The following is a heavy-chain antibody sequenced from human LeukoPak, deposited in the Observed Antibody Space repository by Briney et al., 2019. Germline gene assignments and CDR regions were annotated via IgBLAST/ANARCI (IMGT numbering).Heavy chain of an antibody. J-gene: IGHJ3*02. Sequence: SETLSLTCAVYGGSFSGYYWSWIRQPPGKGLEWIGEINHSGSTNYNPSLKSRVTISVDTSKNQFSLKLSSVTAADTAVYYCARDLAVAEYPGNAFDIWGQGTMVTVSS. CDR2: INHSGST. V-gene: IGHV4-34*01. CDR1: GGSFSGYY. D-gene: IGHD6-19*01. CDR3: ARDLAVAEYPGNAFDI.